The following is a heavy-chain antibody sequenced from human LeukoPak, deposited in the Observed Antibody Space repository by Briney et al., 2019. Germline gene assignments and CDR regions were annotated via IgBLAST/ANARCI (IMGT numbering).Heavy chain of an antibody. Sequence: GGSLRLSCAASGFTFDDCAMHWVRQAPGKGLEWVTSINWNSYSIDYADSVKGRFTISRDNAKNSLYLQMNSLRAEDTALYYCAKDRRYGGNSAYYFDYWGQGTLVTVSS. D-gene: IGHD4-23*01. J-gene: IGHJ4*02. CDR3: AKDRRYGGNSAYYFDY. V-gene: IGHV3-9*01. CDR1: GFTFDDCA. CDR2: INWNSYSI.